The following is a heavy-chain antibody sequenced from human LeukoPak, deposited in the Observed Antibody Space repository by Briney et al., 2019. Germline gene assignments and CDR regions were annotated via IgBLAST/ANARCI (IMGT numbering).Heavy chain of an antibody. CDR2: ISSSSSYT. D-gene: IGHD3-22*01. V-gene: IGHV3-21*01. CDR1: GFSSYS. J-gene: IGHJ4*02. Sequence: GGSLRLSCAASGFSSYSLNWVRQAPGKGLEWVSSISSSSSYTNYADSVKGRFTISRDNAKNSLYLQMNSLRAEDTAVYYCARAGYYDSSGYLYFDYWGQGTLVTVSS. CDR3: ARAGYYDSSGYLYFDY.